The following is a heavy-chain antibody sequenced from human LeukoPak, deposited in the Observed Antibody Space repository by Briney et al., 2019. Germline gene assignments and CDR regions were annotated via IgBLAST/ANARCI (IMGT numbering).Heavy chain of an antibody. CDR3: ASYYHDSSGYLGAFDI. CDR2: INPNSGGT. CDR1: GYTFTGYY. J-gene: IGHJ3*02. V-gene: IGHV1-2*02. D-gene: IGHD3-22*01. Sequence: ASVKVSCKASGYTFTGYYMHWVRQAPGQGLEWMGWINPNSGGTNYAQKFQGRVTMTRDTSISTAYMELSRLRSDDTAVYYCASYYHDSSGYLGAFDIWGQGTMVTVSS.